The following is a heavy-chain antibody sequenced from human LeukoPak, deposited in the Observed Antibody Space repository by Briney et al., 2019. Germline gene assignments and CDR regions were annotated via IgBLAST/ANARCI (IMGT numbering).Heavy chain of an antibody. Sequence: GGSLRLSRAASGLTFSSYWMHWVRQAPGKGLVWISRINSDGSSTSYADSVKGRFTISRDNAKNTLYLEMNSLRAEDTAVYYCAREQGYSGYDYSYYYYYYMDVWGKGTTVTVSS. J-gene: IGHJ6*03. V-gene: IGHV3-74*01. CDR3: AREQGYSGYDYSYYYYYYMDV. CDR1: GLTFSSYW. D-gene: IGHD5-12*01. CDR2: INSDGSST.